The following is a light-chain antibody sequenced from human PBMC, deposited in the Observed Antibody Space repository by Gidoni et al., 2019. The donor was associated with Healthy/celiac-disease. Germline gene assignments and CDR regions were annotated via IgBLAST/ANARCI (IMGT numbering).Light chain of an antibody. J-gene: IGLJ2*01. CDR1: SLRSSY. V-gene: IGLV3-19*01. Sequence: SSELTKDPAVSVALGQTVRITCQGDSLRSSYASWYQQTPGQAPVLVIYGKNNRPSGIPDRFSGSSSGNTASLTLTGAQAEDAADYYCNSRDSSGNPLVFGGGTKLTVL. CDR2: GKN. CDR3: NSRDSSGNPLV.